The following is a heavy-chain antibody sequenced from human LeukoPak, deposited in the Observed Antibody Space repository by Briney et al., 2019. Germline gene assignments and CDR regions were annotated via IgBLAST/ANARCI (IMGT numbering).Heavy chain of an antibody. J-gene: IGHJ6*03. CDR3: ARVWFGELYYYYYMDV. V-gene: IGHV3-7*01. CDR2: IKQDGSEK. Sequence: GGSLRLSCAASGFTFSSYWMSWFRQAPGKGLEWVANIKQDGSEKYYVDSVKGRFTISRDNAKNSLYLQTNSLRAEDTAVYYCARVWFGELYYYYYMDVWGKGTTVTVSS. CDR1: GFTFSSYW. D-gene: IGHD3-10*01.